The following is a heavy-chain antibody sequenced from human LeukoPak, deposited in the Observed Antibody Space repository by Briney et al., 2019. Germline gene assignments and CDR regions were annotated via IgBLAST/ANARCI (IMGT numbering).Heavy chain of an antibody. J-gene: IGHJ4*02. CDR1: GGSFSGYY. Sequence: NSSETLSLTCAVYGGSFSGYYWSWLRQPPGKGLEWIGEINHSGSTNYNPSLKSRVTISVDTSKNQFSLKLSSVTAADTAVYYCARGFRSSGPSQYWGQGTLVTVSS. V-gene: IGHV4-34*01. D-gene: IGHD6-19*01. CDR2: INHSGST. CDR3: ARGFRSSGPSQY.